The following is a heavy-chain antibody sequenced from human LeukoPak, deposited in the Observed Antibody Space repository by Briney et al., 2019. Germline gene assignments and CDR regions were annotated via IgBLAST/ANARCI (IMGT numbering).Heavy chain of an antibody. J-gene: IGHJ4*02. Sequence: SETLSLTCGVSGGSISSTNWWTLVRPPPGEGLEWIGEVHLSGRTNYNPSLESRVTMSVEMSENHISLKLPSVTAADTAVYYCAREGGPYRPFDYSGQGTLVTVSS. CDR2: VHLSGRT. V-gene: IGHV4-4*02. CDR1: GGSISSTNW. CDR3: AREGGPYRPFDY.